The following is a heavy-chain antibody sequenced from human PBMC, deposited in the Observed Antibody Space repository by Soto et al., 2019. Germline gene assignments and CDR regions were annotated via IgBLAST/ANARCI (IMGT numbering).Heavy chain of an antibody. CDR1: GFTYSRDS. Sequence: AGSLRLYCEAPGFTYSRDSMNWFREARVYGLAWVSYISSSRSTIYYADSVKGRFTISRDNAKNSLYLQMNSLRDEDTAVYYCAREPPLTGPNYYYGMDVWGQGTTVTVSS. CDR2: ISSSRSTI. V-gene: IGHV3-48*02. D-gene: IGHD2-8*02. CDR3: AREPPLTGPNYYYGMDV. J-gene: IGHJ6*02.